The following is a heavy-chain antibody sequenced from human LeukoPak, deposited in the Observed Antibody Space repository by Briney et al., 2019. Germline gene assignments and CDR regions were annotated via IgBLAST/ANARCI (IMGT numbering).Heavy chain of an antibody. D-gene: IGHD3-10*01. CDR2: IYYSGST. CDR3: ARGFHRGVYYYYYGMDV. V-gene: IGHV4-59*12. J-gene: IGHJ6*02. Sequence: SETLSLTCTVSGGSISSYYWSWIRQPPGKGLEWIGYIYYSGSTNYNPSLKSRVTISVDTSKNQFSLKLSSVTAADTAVYYCARGFHRGVYYYYYGMDVWGQGTTVTVSS. CDR1: GGSISSYY.